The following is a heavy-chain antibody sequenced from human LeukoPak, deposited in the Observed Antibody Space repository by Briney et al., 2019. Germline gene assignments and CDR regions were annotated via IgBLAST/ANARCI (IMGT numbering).Heavy chain of an antibody. J-gene: IGHJ4*02. CDR2: ISVGGTT. V-gene: IGHV3-23*01. Sequence: GGSLRLSCAASGFTFTSHAMSWVRQAPGKGLEWVSCISVGGTTYYADSVKGRFTMSRDNSKNTLDLQMNTLSAEDTAVYYCARDSNYYDSSGWDWGQGTLVTVSS. CDR3: ARDSNYYDSSGWD. CDR1: GFTFTSHA. D-gene: IGHD3-22*01.